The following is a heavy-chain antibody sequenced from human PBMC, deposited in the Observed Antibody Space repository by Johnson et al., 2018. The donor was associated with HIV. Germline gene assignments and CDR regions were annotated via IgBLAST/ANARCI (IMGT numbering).Heavy chain of an antibody. CDR3: ARQPDNFWSSDAFDI. Sequence: GSNKYYADSVVKGRFTISRDNAKNSVFLQMNSLRVEDTAIYYCARQPDNFWSSDAFDIWGQGTMVTVSS. V-gene: IGHV3-11*04. CDR2: GSNK. D-gene: IGHD3-3*01. J-gene: IGHJ3*02.